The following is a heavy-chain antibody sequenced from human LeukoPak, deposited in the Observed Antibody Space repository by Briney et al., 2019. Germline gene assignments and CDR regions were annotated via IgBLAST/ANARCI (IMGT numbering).Heavy chain of an antibody. J-gene: IGHJ4*02. CDR2: ISGSGGST. Sequence: PGGSLRLSCAASGFTFSSYSMNWVRQAPGKGLEWVSAISGSGGSTYYADSVKGRFTISRDNSKNTLYLQMNSLRAEDTAVYYCAKDQRSSDIVVVPAARSPFDYWGQGTLVTVSS. V-gene: IGHV3-23*01. D-gene: IGHD2-2*01. CDR1: GFTFSSYS. CDR3: AKDQRSSDIVVVPAARSPFDY.